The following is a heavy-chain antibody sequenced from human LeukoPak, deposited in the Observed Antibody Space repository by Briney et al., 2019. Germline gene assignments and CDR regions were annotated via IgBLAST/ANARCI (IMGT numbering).Heavy chain of an antibody. CDR3: ARYYGSGRDGDY. D-gene: IGHD3-10*01. V-gene: IGHV4-39*01. CDR2: IFYDGSS. Sequence: PSETLSLTCIVSGGSISNSNYYWGWIRPPPGRGLEWIGSIFYDGSSDYNPSLKSRVTISVDTSKNKFSLKVNSVTAAHTAVYFCARYYGSGRDGDYWGQGTLVTVSS. CDR1: GGSISNSNYY. J-gene: IGHJ4*02.